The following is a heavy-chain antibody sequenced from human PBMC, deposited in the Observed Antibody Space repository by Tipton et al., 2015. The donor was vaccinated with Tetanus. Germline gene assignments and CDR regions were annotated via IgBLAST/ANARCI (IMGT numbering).Heavy chain of an antibody. CDR3: ARAELRRGFSGYLYYDL. Sequence: AGLVKPSETLSLTCAVYGGSFSGSYWSWVRQPPGKGLEWIGEVHPRGSTNYNPSLRSRLSISVDTSKNQFSLSLASVTAADTAIYYCARAELRRGFSGYLYYDLWGRGILVTVSS. J-gene: IGHJ2*01. CDR2: VHPRGST. D-gene: IGHD5-12*01. V-gene: IGHV4-34*01. CDR1: GGSFSGSY.